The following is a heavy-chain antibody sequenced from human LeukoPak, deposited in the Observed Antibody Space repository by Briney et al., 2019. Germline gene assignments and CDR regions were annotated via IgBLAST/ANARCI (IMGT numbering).Heavy chain of an antibody. D-gene: IGHD3-10*01. V-gene: IGHV4-59*01. J-gene: IGHJ4*02. CDR3: ARGRFGEAPFDY. CDR1: GGSIGSYY. Sequence: SETLSLTCTVSGGSIGSYYWSWIRQPPGKGLEWIGYIYYSGSTNYNPSLKSRVTISVDTSKNQFSLKLSSVTAADTAVYYCARGRFGEAPFDYWGQGTLVTVSS. CDR2: IYYSGST.